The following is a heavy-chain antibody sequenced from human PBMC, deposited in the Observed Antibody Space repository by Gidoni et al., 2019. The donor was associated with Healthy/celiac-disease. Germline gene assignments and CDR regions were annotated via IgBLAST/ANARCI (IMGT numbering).Heavy chain of an antibody. Sequence: QVQLQQWGAGLLKPSETLSLTCAVSGGSFSGYYWSWIRQPPGKGLEWIGEINHSGSTNYNPSLKSRVTISVDTSKNQFSLKLSSVTAADTAVYYCARGLAAAGPHYFDYWGQGTLVTVSS. V-gene: IGHV4-34*01. D-gene: IGHD6-13*01. J-gene: IGHJ4*02. CDR1: GGSFSGYY. CDR3: ARGLAAAGPHYFDY. CDR2: INHSGST.